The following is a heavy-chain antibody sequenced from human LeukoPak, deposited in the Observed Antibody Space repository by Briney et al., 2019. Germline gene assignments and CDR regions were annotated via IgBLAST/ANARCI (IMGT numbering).Heavy chain of an antibody. CDR2: IIPIFGTA. D-gene: IGHD3-22*01. CDR1: GGTFSSYA. V-gene: IGHV1-69*13. Sequence: ASVKVSCKASGGTFSSYAISWVRQAPGQGLEWMGGIIPIFGTANYAQKFQGRVTITADESTSTAYIELSSLRSEDTAVYYCAGTDSSGYYYVGIRFDYWGQGTLVTVSS. J-gene: IGHJ4*02. CDR3: AGTDSSGYYYVGIRFDY.